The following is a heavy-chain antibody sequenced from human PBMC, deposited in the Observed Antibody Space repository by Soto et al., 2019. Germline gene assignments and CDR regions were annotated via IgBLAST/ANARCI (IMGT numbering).Heavy chain of an antibody. V-gene: IGHV4-39*01. J-gene: IGHJ4*02. D-gene: IGHD6-6*01. CDR1: GGSISSSSYY. CDR2: IYYSGST. CDR3: ASPATSIAARPGDY. Sequence: SETLSLTCTVSGGSISSSSYYWGWIRQPPGKGLEWIGSIYYSGSTYYNPSLKSRVTISVDTSKNQFSLKLSSVTAADTAVYSCASPATSIAARPGDYWGQGTLVTVSS.